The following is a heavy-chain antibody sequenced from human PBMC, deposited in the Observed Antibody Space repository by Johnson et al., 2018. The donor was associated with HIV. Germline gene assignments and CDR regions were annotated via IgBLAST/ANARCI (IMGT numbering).Heavy chain of an antibody. CDR3: ARDLEDIVVVPAAIGAFDI. V-gene: IGHV3-7*01. J-gene: IGHJ3*02. CDR1: GFTFSSYA. CDR2: IKQDGSEK. D-gene: IGHD2-2*01. Sequence: VQLVESGGVVVQPGGTLRLSCAASGFTFSSYAMHWVRQAPGKGLEWVANIKQDGSEKYYVDSVKGRFTISRDNAKNSLYLQMNSLRAEDTAVYYCARDLEDIVVVPAAIGAFDIWGQGTMVTVSS.